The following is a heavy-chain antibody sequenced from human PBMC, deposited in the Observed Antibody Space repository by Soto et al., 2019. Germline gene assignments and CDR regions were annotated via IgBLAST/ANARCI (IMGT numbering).Heavy chain of an antibody. Sequence: PGGSLRLSCTASGVTFGDSTMNWVRQAPGKGLEWVGFIEGKAYGGTTEYAASVIGRFSISRDDSKSVAYLQMSSLKTDDTAVYYCTRDRRISGFDPWGPGTLVTVSS. D-gene: IGHD3-16*02. J-gene: IGHJ5*02. V-gene: IGHV3-49*04. CDR1: GVTFGDST. CDR2: IEGKAYGGTT. CDR3: TRDRRISGFDP.